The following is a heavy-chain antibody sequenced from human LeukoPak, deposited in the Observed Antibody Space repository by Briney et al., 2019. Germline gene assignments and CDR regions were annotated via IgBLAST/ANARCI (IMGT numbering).Heavy chain of an antibody. D-gene: IGHD3-22*01. CDR3: ARDSGFWLY. CDR1: GDSITSGSYY. CDR2: IYSTGST. V-gene: IGHV4-39*07. Sequence: SETLSLTCTVSGDSITSGSYYWGWIRQTPGKGLEWIGNIYSTGSTSSNPSFKSRITMSVDTSKNQFSLQLNSVTAADTAVYFCARDSGFWLYWGQGILVTVSS. J-gene: IGHJ4*02.